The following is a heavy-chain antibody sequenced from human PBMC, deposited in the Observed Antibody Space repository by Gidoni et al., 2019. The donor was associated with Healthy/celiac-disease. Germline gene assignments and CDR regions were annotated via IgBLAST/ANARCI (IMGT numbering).Heavy chain of an antibody. CDR2: IIPIFGTA. CDR3: ARAQGDYDFWSGPGYYYYYGVDV. D-gene: IGHD3-3*01. V-gene: IGHV1-69*06. Sequence: QVQLVQSGAEVKKPGSSVKVSCKASGGTFSSYAISWVRQDPGQGLEWMGGIIPIFGTANYAQKFQGRVTITADKSTSTAYMELSSLRSEDTAVYYCARAQGDYDFWSGPGYYYYYGVDVWGQGTTVTVSS. CDR1: GGTFSSYA. J-gene: IGHJ6*02.